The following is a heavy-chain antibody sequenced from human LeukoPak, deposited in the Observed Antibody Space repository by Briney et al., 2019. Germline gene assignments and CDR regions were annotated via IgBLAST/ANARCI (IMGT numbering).Heavy chain of an antibody. D-gene: IGHD2-21*01. Sequence: ASVKVSCKASGGTFSSYAISWVRQAPGQGLEWMGGIIPMFATPNYAQKFQARVTITADESTSTASMEPSSLRSEDTAVYYCARSAGGVPYCGGDCYSPPSYYYYMDVWGKGTSVTVSS. CDR1: GGTFSSYA. J-gene: IGHJ6*03. CDR3: ARSAGGVPYCGGDCYSPPSYYYYMDV. V-gene: IGHV1-69*13. CDR2: IIPMFATP.